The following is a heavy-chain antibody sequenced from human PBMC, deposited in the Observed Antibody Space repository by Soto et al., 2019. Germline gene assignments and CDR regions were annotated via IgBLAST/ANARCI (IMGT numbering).Heavy chain of an antibody. CDR2: NYYSGST. J-gene: IGHJ4*02. Sequence: SETLSLTCTVSGGSISSGGYYWSWIRQHPGKGLEWIGYNYYSGSTYYNPSLKSRVTISVDTSKNQFSMKLSSVTAADTAVYYCARLGDFWSGSPPKYYFDYWGQGTLVTVSS. CDR1: GGSISSGGYY. V-gene: IGHV4-31*03. CDR3: ARLGDFWSGSPPKYYFDY. D-gene: IGHD3-3*01.